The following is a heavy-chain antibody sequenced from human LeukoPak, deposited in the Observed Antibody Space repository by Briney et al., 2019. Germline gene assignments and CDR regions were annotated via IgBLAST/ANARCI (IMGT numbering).Heavy chain of an antibody. CDR3: AKDYGSGSYGFDY. CDR1: GFTFSSYA. V-gene: IGHV3-30*04. D-gene: IGHD3-10*01. CDR2: ISYDGSNK. J-gene: IGHJ4*02. Sequence: PGGSLRLSCAASGFTFSSYAMHWVRQAPGKGLEWVAVISYDGSNKYYADSVKGRFTISRDNSKNTLYLQMNSLRAEDTAVYYCAKDYGSGSYGFDYWGQGTLVTVSS.